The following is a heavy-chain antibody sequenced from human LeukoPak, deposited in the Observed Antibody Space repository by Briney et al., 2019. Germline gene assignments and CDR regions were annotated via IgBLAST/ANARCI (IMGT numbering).Heavy chain of an antibody. CDR3: AKTPTALVRGGYYFDS. J-gene: IGHJ4*02. V-gene: IGHV4-34*01. CDR1: GGSFSDYY. CDR2: INHSGST. D-gene: IGHD6-6*01. Sequence: ESLSLTCAVYGGSFSDYYWNWIRQPPGKGLEWIGEINHSGSTNYNPTLKTRVTISVDTSKNQFSLKLNSVTAADTAVYFCAKTPTALVRGGYYFDSWGQGTLATVSS.